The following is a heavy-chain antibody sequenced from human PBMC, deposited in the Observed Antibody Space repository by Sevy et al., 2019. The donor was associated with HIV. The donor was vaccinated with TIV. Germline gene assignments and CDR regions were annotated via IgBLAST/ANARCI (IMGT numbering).Heavy chain of an antibody. Sequence: ASVKVSCKASGYTFTGYYMHWVRQAPGQGLEWMGWINPNSGGTNYAQKFQGRVTMTRDTSISTAYMELSRLGSDDTAGDYCGGVGGRGTMVRGSLDYWGQGTLVTVSS. CDR1: GYTFTGYY. D-gene: IGHD3-10*01. CDR2: INPNSGGT. V-gene: IGHV1-2*02. CDR3: GGVGGRGTMVRGSLDY. J-gene: IGHJ4*02.